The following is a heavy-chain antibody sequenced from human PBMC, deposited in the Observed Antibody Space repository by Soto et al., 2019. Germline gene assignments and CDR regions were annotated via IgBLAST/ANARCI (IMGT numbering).Heavy chain of an antibody. J-gene: IGHJ5*02. CDR1: GYTFTTFW. CDR3: ARLYCTSSTCDRWFDP. V-gene: IGHV5-10-1*01. D-gene: IGHD2-2*01. Sequence: GESLKISCTGFGYTFTTFWISWVRQMPGKGLEWMGRIDPRDSYVNYSPSFQGHVTILVDKSISTAYLQWGSLKASDTAMYYCARLYCTSSTCDRWFDPWGQGTLVTVSS. CDR2: IDPRDSYV.